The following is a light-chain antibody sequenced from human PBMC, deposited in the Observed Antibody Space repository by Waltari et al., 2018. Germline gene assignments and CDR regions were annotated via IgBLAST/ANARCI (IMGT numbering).Light chain of an antibody. CDR1: QSLLHSDGNIY. V-gene: IGKV2-30*02. J-gene: IGKJ1*01. CDR3: MQGTHWPWT. CDR2: RVS. Sequence: DVVMTQSPLSLPVTLGQPASISCTSSQSLLHSDGNIYLNWFQQRPGQSPRRLIHRVSNRNSGVPDRFSGSGSGTDFTLKISRVEAEDVGVYYCMQGTHWPWTFGQGTKVEIK.